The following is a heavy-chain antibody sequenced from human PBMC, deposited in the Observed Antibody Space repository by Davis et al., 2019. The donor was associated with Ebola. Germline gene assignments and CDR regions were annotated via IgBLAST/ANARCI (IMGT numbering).Heavy chain of an antibody. D-gene: IGHD5-12*01. CDR1: GFTFSTYA. Sequence: PGGSLRLSCAASGFTFSTYAMSWVRQTPGKGLEWVSVISGSGGRTYYADSVKGRLTISRDNSKNTLYLQMNSLRAEDMAVYYCAKRDSGNDSDFYYYMDVWGKGTTVTVSS. CDR3: AKRDSGNDSDFYYYMDV. V-gene: IGHV3-23*01. J-gene: IGHJ6*03. CDR2: ISGSGGRT.